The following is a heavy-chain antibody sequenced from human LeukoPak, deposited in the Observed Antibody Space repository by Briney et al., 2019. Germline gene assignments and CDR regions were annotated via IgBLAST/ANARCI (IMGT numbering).Heavy chain of an antibody. CDR3: ALVGDSSGYYHYFDY. D-gene: IGHD3-22*01. CDR1: GYTFTSYA. Sequence: SVKVSCKASGYTFTSYAMHWVRQAPGQRLEWMGGIIPIFGTPNYAQKFQGRVTITADESTSTAYMELSSLRSEDTAVYYCALVGDSSGYYHYFDYWGQGTLVTVSS. V-gene: IGHV1-69*13. CDR2: IIPIFGTP. J-gene: IGHJ4*02.